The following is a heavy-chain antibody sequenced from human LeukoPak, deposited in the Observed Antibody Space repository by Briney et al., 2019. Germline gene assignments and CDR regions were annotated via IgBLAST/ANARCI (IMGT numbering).Heavy chain of an antibody. J-gene: IGHJ4*02. D-gene: IGHD3-3*01. V-gene: IGHV1-18*01. CDR2: ISAYNGNT. CDR1: GYTFTSYG. Sequence: ASVKVSCKASGYTFTSYGISWVRQAPGQGLEWMGWISAYNGNTNYAQKLQGRVTMTTDTSTSTAYMELRSLRSDDTAVYYCARDHKRFLEWLLGYWGQGTLVTVSS. CDR3: ARDHKRFLEWLLGY.